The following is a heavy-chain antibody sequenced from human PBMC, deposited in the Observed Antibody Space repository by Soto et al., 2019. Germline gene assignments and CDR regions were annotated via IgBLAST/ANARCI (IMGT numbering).Heavy chain of an antibody. CDR2: INHIGST. CDR3: ARSNWYFDL. CDR1: GGSFSGYY. J-gene: IGHJ2*01. V-gene: IGHV4-34*01. Sequence: QVQLQQWGAGLLKPSETLSLTCAVYGGSFSGYYWSCIRQPPGKGLEWIGEINHIGSTNYNPSLTSRVTISVDTSKNQFSLKLSSVTAADTAVYYCARSNWYFDLWGRGTLVTVSS.